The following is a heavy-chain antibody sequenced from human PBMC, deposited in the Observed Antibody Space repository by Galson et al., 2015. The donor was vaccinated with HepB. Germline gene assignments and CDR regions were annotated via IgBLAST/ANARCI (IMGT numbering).Heavy chain of an antibody. Sequence: SLRLSCAASGFTFSDSYMSWIRQAPGKGLEWVSAISGSGGSTYYADSVKGRFTISRDNSKNTLYLQMNSLRAEDTAVYYCAKDLIPGIAVAGTPGYWGQGTLVTVSS. D-gene: IGHD6-19*01. CDR2: ISGSGGST. J-gene: IGHJ4*02. V-gene: IGHV3-23*01. CDR1: GFTFSDSY. CDR3: AKDLIPGIAVAGTPGY.